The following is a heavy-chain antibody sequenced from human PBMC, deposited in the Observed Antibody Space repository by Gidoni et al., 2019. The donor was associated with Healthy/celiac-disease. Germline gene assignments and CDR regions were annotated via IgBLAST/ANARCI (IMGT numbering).Heavy chain of an antibody. CDR2: IYPGDSDT. CDR3: ARQYSGSYIGWFDP. V-gene: IGHV5-51*01. J-gene: IGHJ5*02. D-gene: IGHD1-26*01. Sequence: GLEWMGIIYPGDSDTRYSPSFQGQVTISADKSISTAYLQWSSLKASDTAMYYCARQYSGSYIGWFDPWGQGTLVTVSS.